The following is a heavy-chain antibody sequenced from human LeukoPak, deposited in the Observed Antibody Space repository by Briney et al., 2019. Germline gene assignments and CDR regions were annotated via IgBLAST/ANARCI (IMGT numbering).Heavy chain of an antibody. CDR3: ARTISADGFDY. V-gene: IGHV1-2*02. D-gene: IGHD6-25*01. CDR2: INPNSGGT. J-gene: IGHJ4*02. Sequence: ASVKVSCKASGYTFTGYYMHWVRQAPGQGLEWMGWINPNSGGTNYAQKFQGRVTMTRDTSISTAYMELSRLRSDDAAVYYCARTISADGFDYWGQGTLVAVSS. CDR1: GYTFTGYY.